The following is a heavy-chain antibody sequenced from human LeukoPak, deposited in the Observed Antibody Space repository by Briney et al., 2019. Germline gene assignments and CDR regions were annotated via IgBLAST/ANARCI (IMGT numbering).Heavy chain of an antibody. J-gene: IGHJ5*02. CDR2: IYYSGST. V-gene: IGHV4-30-4*01. CDR1: GGSISSGDYY. CDR3: ARDPWPSGWIDP. Sequence: PSQTLSLTCTVSGGSISSGDYYWSWIRQPPGKGLEWIGYIYYSGSTYYNPSLKSRVTISVDTSKNQFSLKLSSVTAADTAVYYCARDPWPSGWIDPWGQGTLVTVSS. D-gene: IGHD6-19*01.